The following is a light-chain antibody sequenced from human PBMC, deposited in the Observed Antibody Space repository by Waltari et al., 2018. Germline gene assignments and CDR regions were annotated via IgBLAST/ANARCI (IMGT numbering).Light chain of an antibody. CDR2: ETS. CDR3: LLSYHDAVI. Sequence: QAVVTQEPSLTVSPGGTVTPTCGSSSGPVTSGHFPYWFQQKPGQAPRTLISETSNSLSWTPARFSGSLLGGKAALTLSDAQPDDDADYYCLLSYHDAVIFGGGTKLTVL. CDR1: SGPVTSGHF. V-gene: IGLV7-46*01. J-gene: IGLJ2*01.